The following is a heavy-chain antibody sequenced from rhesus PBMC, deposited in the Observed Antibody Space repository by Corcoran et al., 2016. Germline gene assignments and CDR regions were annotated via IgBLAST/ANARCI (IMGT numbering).Heavy chain of an antibody. V-gene: IGHV3S42*01. J-gene: IGHJ4*01. CDR1: GFTFSSYW. Sequence: EVQLVESGGGLAKPGGSLRLSCAASGFTFSSYWMNLVRQTPGKGLEWISAINSGGGSTYYADSVKGQFTISRDNSKNTLSLQMNSLRAEDTAVYYCAKEPTVTTSGYWGQGVLVTVSS. D-gene: IGHD4-35*01. CDR3: AKEPTVTTSGY. CDR2: INSGGGST.